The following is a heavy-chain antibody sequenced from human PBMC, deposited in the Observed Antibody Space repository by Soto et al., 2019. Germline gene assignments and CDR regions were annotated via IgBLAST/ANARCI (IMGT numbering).Heavy chain of an antibody. CDR1: GGSISSTNW. CDR2: IYHNGSP. D-gene: IGHD2-2*01. Sequence: SETLSLTCVVSGGSISSTNWWTWVRQPPGKRLEWIGEIYHNGSPTFSPSLRGRATISVDKSNNQFSLRLRSVTAADTAVYYCARVPDYWGQGILVTVS. J-gene: IGHJ4*02. V-gene: IGHV4-4*02. CDR3: ARVPDY.